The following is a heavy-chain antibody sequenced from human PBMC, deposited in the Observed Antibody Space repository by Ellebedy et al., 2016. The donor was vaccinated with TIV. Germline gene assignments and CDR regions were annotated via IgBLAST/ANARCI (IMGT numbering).Heavy chain of an antibody. D-gene: IGHD4-17*01. J-gene: IGHJ4*02. CDR1: GFAFSDYY. V-gene: IGHV3-11*03. Sequence: GESLKISXAASGFAFSDYYMSWIRQAPGKGLEWVSYISGRNDYTNYADSVKGRFTISRDNSNITLFLQMNSLRDEDTAVYYCAKHTLAMRTTVSTSGIDYWGQGTLVTVSS. CDR2: ISGRNDYT. CDR3: AKHTLAMRTTVSTSGIDY.